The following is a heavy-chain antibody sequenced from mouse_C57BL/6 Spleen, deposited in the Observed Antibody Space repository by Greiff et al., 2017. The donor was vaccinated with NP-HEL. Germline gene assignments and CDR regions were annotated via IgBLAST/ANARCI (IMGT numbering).Heavy chain of an antibody. D-gene: IGHD5-1-1*01. CDR3: AKNNYEGFAY. CDR1: GFTFSDYG. CDR2: ISSGSSTI. Sequence: EVKLVESGGGLVKPGGSLKLSCAASGFTFSDYGMHWVCQAPEKGLEWVAYISSGSSTIYYADTVKGRFTISRDNAKNTLFLQMTSLRSEDTAMYYCAKNNYEGFAYWGQGTLVTVSA. V-gene: IGHV5-17*01. J-gene: IGHJ3*01.